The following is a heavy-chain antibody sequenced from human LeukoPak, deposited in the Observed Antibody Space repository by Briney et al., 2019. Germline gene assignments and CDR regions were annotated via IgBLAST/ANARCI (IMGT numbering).Heavy chain of an antibody. CDR3: ASLSRTRYSSSWYVDY. Sequence: SETLSLTCTVSGGSISSYYWSWIRQPPGKGLEWIGYIYYSGSTNYNPSLKGRVTISVDTSKNQFSLKLSSVTAADTAVYYCASLSRTRYSSSWYVDYWGQGTLVTVSS. V-gene: IGHV4-59*08. J-gene: IGHJ4*02. CDR2: IYYSGST. CDR1: GGSISSYY. D-gene: IGHD6-13*01.